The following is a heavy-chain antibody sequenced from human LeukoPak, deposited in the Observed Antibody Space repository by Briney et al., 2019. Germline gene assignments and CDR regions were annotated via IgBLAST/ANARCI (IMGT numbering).Heavy chain of an antibody. J-gene: IGHJ3*02. CDR2: IGAFNGNT. CDR1: GYSFGRDG. Sequence: GASVKVSCKASGYSFGRDGVSWVRQAPGQGLEWLGWIGAFNGNTNYAQNLQGRVTMTADTSTTTAYMELRSLSSDDTAVYYCARDFLSYDGSENHFEDTFDIWGQGTMVIVSS. D-gene: IGHD3-22*01. V-gene: IGHV1-18*01. CDR3: ARDFLSYDGSENHFEDTFDI.